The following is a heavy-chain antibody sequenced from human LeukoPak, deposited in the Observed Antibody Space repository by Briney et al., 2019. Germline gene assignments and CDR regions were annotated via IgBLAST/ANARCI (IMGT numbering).Heavy chain of an antibody. CDR3: AREGGGYYDSSGYVRRAFDY. CDR2: ISSSSYI. D-gene: IGHD3-22*01. Sequence: GGSLRLSCAASGFTFSSYSMNWVRQAPGKGLEWVSSISSSSYIYYADSVKGRFTISRDNAKNSLYLQMNSLRAEDTAVYYCAREGGGYYDSSGYVRRAFDYWGQGTLVTVSS. CDR1: GFTFSSYS. J-gene: IGHJ4*02. V-gene: IGHV3-21*01.